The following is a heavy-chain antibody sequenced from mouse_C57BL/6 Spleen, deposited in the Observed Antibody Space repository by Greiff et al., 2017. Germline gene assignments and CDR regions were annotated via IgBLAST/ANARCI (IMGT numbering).Heavy chain of an antibody. CDR2: IDPENGDT. J-gene: IGHJ3*01. V-gene: IGHV14-4*01. CDR3: TKLSLPWAWFAY. CDR1: GFNIKDDY. Sequence: EVQLQESGAELVRPGASVKLSCTASGFNIKDDYMHWVKQRPEQGLEWIGWIDPENGDTEYASKFQGKATITADTSSNTAYLQLSSLTSEDTAVYYCTKLSLPWAWFAYWGQGTLVTVSA. D-gene: IGHD1-3*01.